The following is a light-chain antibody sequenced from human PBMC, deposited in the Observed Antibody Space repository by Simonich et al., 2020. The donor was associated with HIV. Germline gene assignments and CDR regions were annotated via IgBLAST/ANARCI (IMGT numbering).Light chain of an antibody. V-gene: IGKV2-30*02. Sequence: DVVMTQSPLSLPVTLGQPASISCRSSQSLLHSDGNTYLHLFQQRPGQSPRRLIHKVSNRDSGVPDRFSGSGSGTDFTLKISRVEAEDVGVYYCMQGTLPFTFGPGTKVDIK. CDR1: QSLLHSDGNTY. J-gene: IGKJ3*01. CDR2: KVS. CDR3: MQGTLPFT.